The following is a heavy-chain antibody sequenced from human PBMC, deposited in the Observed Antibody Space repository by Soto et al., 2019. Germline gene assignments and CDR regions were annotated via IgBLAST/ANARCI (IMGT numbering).Heavy chain of an antibody. CDR1: GFTFTSYA. Sequence: EVQLLESGGGLVQPGGSLRLSCAASGFTFTSYAMSWVRQAPGKGLEWVSGISATGGSTYYADSVKGRFTISSDNSRNTLDPQMNSLRAEDTALYYREKGGYCTCISCPRGFVPWGQGTLVTVSS. V-gene: IGHV3-23*01. CDR2: ISATGGST. CDR3: EKGGYCTCISCPRGFVP. D-gene: IGHD2-2*01. J-gene: IGHJ5*02.